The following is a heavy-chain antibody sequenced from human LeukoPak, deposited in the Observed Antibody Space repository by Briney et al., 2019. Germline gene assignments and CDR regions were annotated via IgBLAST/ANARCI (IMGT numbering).Heavy chain of an antibody. CDR3: ARQNTPHGNFDY. CDR1: GFTFSSYD. D-gene: IGHD1-26*01. CDR2: IGVAANT. V-gene: IGHV3-13*01. J-gene: IGHJ4*02. Sequence: PGGSLRLPCAASGFTFSSYDMHWVRQATGKGLEWVSAIGVAANTFYSGSVKGRFTISRENAKNSLYLLMTSLRAEDTAVYYCARQNTPHGNFDYWGQGILVTVSS.